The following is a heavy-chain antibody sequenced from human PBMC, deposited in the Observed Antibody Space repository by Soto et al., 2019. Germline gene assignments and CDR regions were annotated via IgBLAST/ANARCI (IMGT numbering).Heavy chain of an antibody. D-gene: IGHD1-1*01. V-gene: IGHV4-4*07. Sequence: SETLSLTCTVSGGSIGDDYWTWIRQPAGKGLEYIGRIHISGSANYNPSLRSRVTVSIDTSQNQFSLKLHSVTAADTAVYYCGRGAHGNDRYFDYWGQGTLVTVFS. CDR3: GRGAHGNDRYFDY. J-gene: IGHJ4*03. CDR2: IHISGSA. CDR1: GGSIGDDY.